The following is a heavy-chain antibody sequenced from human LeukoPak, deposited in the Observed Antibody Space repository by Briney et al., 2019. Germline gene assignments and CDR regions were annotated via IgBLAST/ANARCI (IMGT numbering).Heavy chain of an antibody. J-gene: IGHJ6*03. CDR1: GYTFTRHY. Sequence: GASVKVSCKASGYTFTRHYMHWVRQAPGQGLEWMGIVNPSGGRASYAQKFQGRVTMTTDTSTSTAYMELRSLRSDDTAVYYCASGGYYYYMDVWGKGTTVTVSS. D-gene: IGHD2-15*01. CDR2: VNPSGGRA. V-gene: IGHV1-46*01. CDR3: ASGGYYYYMDV.